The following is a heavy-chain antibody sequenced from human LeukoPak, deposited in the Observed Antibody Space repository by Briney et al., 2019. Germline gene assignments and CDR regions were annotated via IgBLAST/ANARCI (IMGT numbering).Heavy chain of an antibody. CDR2: ISSSGSTI. V-gene: IGHV3-48*03. CDR1: GFTFSSYE. CDR3: ARGYAYDFWSGWSTDYMDV. D-gene: IGHD3-3*01. Sequence: GGSLRLSCAASGFTFSSYEMNWVRQAPGKGLERVSYISSSGSTIYYADSVKGRFTISRDNATNSLYLQMNSLRAEDTAVYYCARGYAYDFWSGWSTDYMDVWGKGTTVTVSS. J-gene: IGHJ6*03.